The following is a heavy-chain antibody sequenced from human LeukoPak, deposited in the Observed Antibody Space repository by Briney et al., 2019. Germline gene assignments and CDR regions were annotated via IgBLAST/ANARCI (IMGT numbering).Heavy chain of an antibody. V-gene: IGHV1-2*02. CDR3: ARDQAVADSDAFDI. D-gene: IGHD6-19*01. CDR1: GYTFTGYY. CDR2: INPNSGGT. J-gene: IGHJ3*02. Sequence: ASVKVSRKASGYTFTGYYMHWVRQAPGQGLEWMGWINPNSGGTNYAQKFQGRVTMTRDTSISTAYMELSRPRSDNTAVYYCARDQAVADSDAFDIWGQGTMVTVSS.